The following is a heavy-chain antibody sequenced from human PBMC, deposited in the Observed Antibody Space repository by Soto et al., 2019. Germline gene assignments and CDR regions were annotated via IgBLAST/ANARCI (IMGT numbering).Heavy chain of an antibody. D-gene: IGHD5-12*01. CDR2: ISSGSSRI. CDR1: GFTFSSYD. CDR3: ARVIYGGWATIKDYYYYAMDV. V-gene: IGHV3-48*02. Sequence: QPVGSLRLSCAASGFTFSSYDMNWVRQAPGKGLEWVSYISSGSSRIFYADSVKGRFTISRDNAKNSLYLQMNSLRDEDTAVYYCARVIYGGWATIKDYYYYAMDVWGQGTTVTVSS. J-gene: IGHJ6*02.